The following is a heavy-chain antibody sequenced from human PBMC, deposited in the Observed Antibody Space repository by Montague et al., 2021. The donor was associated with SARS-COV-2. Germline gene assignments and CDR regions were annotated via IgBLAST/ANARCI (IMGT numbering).Heavy chain of an antibody. CDR3: TRLGWGYSDGLDY. D-gene: IGHD5-18*01. Sequence: SLRLSCAASGFTFSSYWMSWVRQAPGKGLEWMANIKQDGSEKYYVDSVKGRFSISRDNAKNSLYLQMSSLRAEDTAMYYCTRLGWGYSDGLDYWGQGTLVTVSS. CDR2: IKQDGSEK. V-gene: IGHV3-7*01. CDR1: GFTFSSYW. J-gene: IGHJ4*02.